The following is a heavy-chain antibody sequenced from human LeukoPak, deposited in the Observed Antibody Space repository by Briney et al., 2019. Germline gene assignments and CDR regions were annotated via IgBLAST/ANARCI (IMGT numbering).Heavy chain of an antibody. J-gene: IGHJ4*02. CDR1: GFTFDDYA. CDR2: ISWNSGSI. CDR3: ARDCSSYYYDSSGYSDY. V-gene: IGHV3-9*01. D-gene: IGHD3-22*01. Sequence: QAGGSLRLSCAASGFTFDDYAMDWVRQAPGKGLEWVSGISWNSGSIGYADSVKGRFTISRDNARNSLYLQMNSLRAEDTAVYYCARDCSSYYYDSSGYSDYWGQGTLVTVSS.